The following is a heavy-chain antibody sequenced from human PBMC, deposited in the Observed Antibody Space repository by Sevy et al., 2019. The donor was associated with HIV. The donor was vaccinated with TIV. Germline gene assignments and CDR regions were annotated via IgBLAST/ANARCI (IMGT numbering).Heavy chain of an antibody. J-gene: IGHJ4*02. V-gene: IGHV3-48*01. CDR2: ISGRSSTI. Sequence: GSLRLSCAASGFTFSDDSMNWVRQAPGKGLEWVAYISGRSSTISYADPVKGRFIVSRDNAMNSLYLQMNSLRAEDTAFYLCARESGSYRRNDCDSWGQGTLVTVSS. D-gene: IGHD1-26*01. CDR3: ARESGSYRRNDCDS. CDR1: GFTFSDDS.